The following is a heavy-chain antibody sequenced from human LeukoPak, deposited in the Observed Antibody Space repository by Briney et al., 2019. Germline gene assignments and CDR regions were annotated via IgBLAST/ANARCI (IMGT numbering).Heavy chain of an antibody. V-gene: IGHV4-4*02. D-gene: IGHD6-19*01. Sequence: PSETLSLTCAVSGGSISSSNWWSWVRQPPGKGLEWIGEIHHSGSTNYNPSPKSRVTISVDKSKNQFSLKLSSVTAVDTAVYSCARGRSGANDAFDIWGQGTMVTVSS. CDR1: GGSISSSNW. J-gene: IGHJ3*02. CDR2: IHHSGST. CDR3: ARGRSGANDAFDI.